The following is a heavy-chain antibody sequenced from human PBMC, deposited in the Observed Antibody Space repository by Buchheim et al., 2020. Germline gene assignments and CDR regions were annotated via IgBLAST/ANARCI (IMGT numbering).Heavy chain of an antibody. Sequence: EVQLVESGGGLVKPGGSLRLSCAASGFTFSNAWMSWVRQVPGKGLEWVGRVKSYRDGGTTDYGAPVNGRFTISRAASKNTLYLQMDSLKIGDTAVYYCATEGYCDSSGCSLVSGDYYYGMDVWGQGTT. J-gene: IGHJ6*02. CDR1: GFTFSNAW. V-gene: IGHV3-15*01. CDR3: ATEGYCDSSGCSLVSGDYYYGMDV. D-gene: IGHD2-2*01. CDR2: VKSYRDGGTT.